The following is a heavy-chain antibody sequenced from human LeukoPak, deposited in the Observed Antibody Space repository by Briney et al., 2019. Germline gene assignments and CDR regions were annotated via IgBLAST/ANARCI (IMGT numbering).Heavy chain of an antibody. CDR3: ARMPKTRITGTPKYMDV. D-gene: IGHD1-7*01. V-gene: IGHV4-4*09. J-gene: IGHJ6*03. Sequence: PSETLSLTCTVSGGSISSYYWSWIRQPPGKRLEWIGYIYTSGSTNYNPSLKSRVTISVDTSKNQFSLKLSSVTAADTAVYYCARMPKTRITGTPKYMDVWGKGTTVTVSS. CDR1: GGSISSYY. CDR2: IYTSGST.